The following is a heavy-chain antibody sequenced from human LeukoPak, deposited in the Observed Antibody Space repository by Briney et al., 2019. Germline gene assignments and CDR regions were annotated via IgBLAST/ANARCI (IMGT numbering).Heavy chain of an antibody. CDR1: GFSFSSYA. V-gene: IGHV3-21*01. CDR2: ISGRSVFI. D-gene: IGHD3-10*01. J-gene: IGHJ3*02. Sequence: GGSLRLSCAASGFSFSSYAMGWVRQAPGKGLEWVSSISGRSVFISYSDSVKGRFTISRDNARNSLFLELSSLRPEDTAVYYCTRDRSVRYAFDIWGQGSLVTVSS. CDR3: TRDRSVRYAFDI.